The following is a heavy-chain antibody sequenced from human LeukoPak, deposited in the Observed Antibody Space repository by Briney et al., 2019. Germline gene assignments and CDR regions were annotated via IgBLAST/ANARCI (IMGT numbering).Heavy chain of an antibody. D-gene: IGHD2-15*01. CDR2: IYPGDSDT. CDR3: ARLSGRVVCSAGSCYIDS. V-gene: IGHV5-51*01. J-gene: IGHJ4*02. Sequence: GESLKISCKGSGYRFTSDWIGWVRQMPGRGLEWMGIIYPGDSDTRYSPSFQGQVTISADKSVNTAYLQWSSLKASDTAMYYCARLSGRVVCSAGSCYIDSWGQGTLVTVSS. CDR1: GYRFTSDW.